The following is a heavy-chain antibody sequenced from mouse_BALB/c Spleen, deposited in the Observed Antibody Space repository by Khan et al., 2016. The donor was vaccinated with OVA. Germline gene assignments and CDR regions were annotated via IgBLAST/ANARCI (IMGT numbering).Heavy chain of an antibody. J-gene: IGHJ3*01. CDR3: TRGLNYYGTWFAY. CDR1: GYTFTNYG. CDR2: INTYTGEP. V-gene: IGHV9-1*02. D-gene: IGHD1-1*01. Sequence: QIQLVQSGPELKKPGETVKISCKASGYTFTNYGMNWVKQAPGKALKWMGWINTYTGEPTYADAFKGRFALSLETSASTAYLQINNLNTEDMATYFCTRGLNYYGTWFAYWGQGTLVTVSA.